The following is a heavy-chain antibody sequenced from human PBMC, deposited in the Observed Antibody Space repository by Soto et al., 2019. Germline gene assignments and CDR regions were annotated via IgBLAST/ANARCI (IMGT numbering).Heavy chain of an antibody. V-gene: IGHV3-7*01. CDR1: GFTFSSYW. CDR3: ASYGSGSYR. J-gene: IGHJ4*02. Sequence: EVQLVESGGGLVQPGGSLRLSCAASGFTFSSYWMSWVRQAPGKGLEWVANIKQDGSEKYYVDSVKGRFTISRDNAKNSLYLQMNRLRAEDTALYYCASYGSGSYRWGQGTLVTVSS. D-gene: IGHD3-10*01. CDR2: IKQDGSEK.